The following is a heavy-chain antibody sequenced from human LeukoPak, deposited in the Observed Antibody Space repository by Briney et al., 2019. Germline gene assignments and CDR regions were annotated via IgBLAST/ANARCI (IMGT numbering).Heavy chain of an antibody. D-gene: IGHD3-16*02. Sequence: GGSLRLSCAASGFTFSSYSMNWVRQAPGKGLEWVSAISGSGATTYYADSVKGRFTISRDNSKNTLYLQVNSLRAEDTAVYYCAKWAVYDYVWGSYRPFYFDYWGQGTLVTVSS. CDR3: AKWAVYDYVWGSYRPFYFDY. CDR1: GFTFSSYS. J-gene: IGHJ4*02. V-gene: IGHV3-23*01. CDR2: ISGSGATT.